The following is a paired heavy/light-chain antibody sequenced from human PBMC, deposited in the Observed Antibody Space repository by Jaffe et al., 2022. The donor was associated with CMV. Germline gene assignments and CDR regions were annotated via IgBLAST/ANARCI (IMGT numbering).Light chain of an antibody. CDR3: QQGYTTPT. Sequence: DIQMTQSPSSLSASEGDRVTITCRASQSINRHLNWYRHKPGKAPNLLIYGASNLQTGVPSRFSGRGSGTEFTLTINSLQAEDFGTYYCQQGYTTPTFGAGTKVEIK. V-gene: IGKV1-39*01. J-gene: IGKJ4*01. CDR1: QSINRH. CDR2: GAS.
Heavy chain of an antibody. Sequence: EMELVESGGGLVQPGGSLRLSCAASGFNFSNFVMSWVRQAPGKGLEWVSSFSSSGGHTFYADSVKGRFTISRDNSKSTLYLQMNSLRAEDTAVYYCAKGNYYDGSGYYFDFWGQGDLVTVSS. J-gene: IGHJ4*02. D-gene: IGHD3-22*01. CDR1: GFNFSNFV. CDR2: FSSSGGHT. CDR3: AKGNYYDGSGYYFDF. V-gene: IGHV3-23*04.